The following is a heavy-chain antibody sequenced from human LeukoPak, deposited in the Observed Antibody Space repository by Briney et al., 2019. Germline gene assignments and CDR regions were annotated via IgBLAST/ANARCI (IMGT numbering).Heavy chain of an antibody. V-gene: IGHV5-51*01. Sequence: GESLQISCKGSGYSFTSYGIGGGRQMPGKGLEWMGIIYPGDSDTRYSPSFQGQVTISADKSISTAYLQWSSLKASDTAMYYCARRSAFEGILDYWGQGTLVTVSS. D-gene: IGHD3-3*02. CDR3: ARRSAFEGILDY. CDR2: IYPGDSDT. CDR1: GYSFTSYG. J-gene: IGHJ4*02.